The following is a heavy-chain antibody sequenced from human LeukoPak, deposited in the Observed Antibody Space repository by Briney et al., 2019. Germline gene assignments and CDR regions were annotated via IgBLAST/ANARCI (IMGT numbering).Heavy chain of an antibody. CDR3: ARLYSSSWQFDY. CDR2: IYYSGST. V-gene: IGHV4-39*07. Sequence: PSETLSLTCTVSGDSLSSTSYYWAWIRQPPGRGRGWLGSIYYSGSTYYNPSLKSRVTISVDTSKNQFSLKLSSVTAADTAVYYCARLYSSSWQFDYWGQGTLVTVSS. CDR1: GDSLSSTSYY. D-gene: IGHD6-13*01. J-gene: IGHJ4*02.